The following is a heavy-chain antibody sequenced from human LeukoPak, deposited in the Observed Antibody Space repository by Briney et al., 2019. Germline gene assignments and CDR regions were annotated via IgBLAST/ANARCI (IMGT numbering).Heavy chain of an antibody. V-gene: IGHV3-30*18. CDR1: GFTFSSYG. CDR2: ISYDGSNK. D-gene: IGHD6-19*01. J-gene: IGHJ4*02. CDR3: AKLSVADASDY. Sequence: PGRSLRLSCAASGFTFSSYGMHWVRQAPGRGLEWVAVISYDGSNKYYADSVKGRFTISRDNSKNTLYLQMNSLRAEDTAVYYCAKLSVADASDYWGQGTLVTVSS.